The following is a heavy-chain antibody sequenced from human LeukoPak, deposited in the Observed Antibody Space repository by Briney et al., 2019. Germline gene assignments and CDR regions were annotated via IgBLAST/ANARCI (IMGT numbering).Heavy chain of an antibody. CDR3: ARDRVLLWFGELSDAFDI. V-gene: IGHV4-39*02. D-gene: IGHD3-10*01. Sequence: TPSETLSLTCTVSGVSISGSSYYWGWIRQPPGKGLEWIGSIYYSGSTYYNPSLKSRVTISVDTSKNQFSLKLNSVTATDTAVYYCARDRVLLWFGELSDAFDIWGQGTMVTVSS. CDR2: IYYSGST. J-gene: IGHJ3*02. CDR1: GVSISGSSYY.